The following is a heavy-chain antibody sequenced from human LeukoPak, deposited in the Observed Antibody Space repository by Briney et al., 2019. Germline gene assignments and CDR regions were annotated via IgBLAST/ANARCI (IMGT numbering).Heavy chain of an antibody. J-gene: IGHJ4*02. D-gene: IGHD3-10*01. CDR3: ARDLSQKGGIRSHYYGSGSRPFDY. V-gene: IGHV1-69*01. Sequence: ASVKVSCKASGGTFSSYAISWVRQAPGQGLEWMGGIIPIFGTANYAQKFQGRVTITADESTSTAYMELSSLRSEDTAVYYCARDLSQKGGIRSHYYGSGSRPFDYWGQGTLVTVSS. CDR2: IIPIFGTA. CDR1: GGTFSSYA.